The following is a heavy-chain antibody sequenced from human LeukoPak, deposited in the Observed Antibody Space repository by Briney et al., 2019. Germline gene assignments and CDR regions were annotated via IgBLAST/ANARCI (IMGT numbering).Heavy chain of an antibody. CDR2: IYYSGST. CDR3: ASSMVRGVIWFDP. J-gene: IGHJ5*02. D-gene: IGHD3-10*01. Sequence: ETLSLTCTVSGGSINSSDYYWGWIRQPPGKGLEWIGSIYYSGSTYYNPSLKSRVTISVDTSKNQFSLKLSSVTAADTAVYYCASSMVRGVIWFDPWGQGTLVTVSS. V-gene: IGHV4-39*07. CDR1: GGSINSSDYY.